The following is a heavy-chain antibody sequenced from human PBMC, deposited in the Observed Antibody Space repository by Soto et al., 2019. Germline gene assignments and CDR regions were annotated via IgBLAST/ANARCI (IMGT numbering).Heavy chain of an antibody. CDR2: IYKSATT. Sequence: SETLSLTCSVSGDSISTVDYFWAWIRQPPGQALEYIGYIYKSATTYYNPSFESRVAISLDTSKSQFSLNVTSVTAADTAVYFCARGRYCLTGRCFPNWFDSWGQGTLVTSPQ. CDR1: GDSISTVDYF. J-gene: IGHJ5*01. D-gene: IGHD2-15*01. V-gene: IGHV4-30-4*08. CDR3: ARGRYCLTGRCFPNWFDS.